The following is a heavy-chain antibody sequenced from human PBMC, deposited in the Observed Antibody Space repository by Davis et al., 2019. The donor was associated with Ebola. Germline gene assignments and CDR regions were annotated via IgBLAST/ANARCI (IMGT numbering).Heavy chain of an antibody. Sequence: PGGSLRLSCKGSGYSFSTHWIGWVRQLPGKGLEWMGIIYPGDSDARYNPSFQGQVTMSVDKSITTAYLQWSSLKASDSAMYYCARAGSDYGRAWFDPWGQGTLVTVSS. CDR2: IYPGDSDA. V-gene: IGHV5-51*01. CDR1: GYSFSTHW. CDR3: ARAGSDYGRAWFDP. J-gene: IGHJ5*02. D-gene: IGHD3-10*01.